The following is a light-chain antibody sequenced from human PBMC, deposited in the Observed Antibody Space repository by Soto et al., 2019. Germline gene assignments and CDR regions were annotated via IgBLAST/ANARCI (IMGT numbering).Light chain of an antibody. J-gene: IGKJ4*01. CDR1: QSLITW. V-gene: IGKV1-5*03. Sequence: DIQMTQSPTTLSASVGDRVTITCRASQSLITWLAWYQQKPGNAPKLLIHQASTLVSGVPSRISGSGSGTEFTLSISSLQQDDFATYYCQQYNASPLTVGGGTKVEIK. CDR2: QAS. CDR3: QQYNASPLT.